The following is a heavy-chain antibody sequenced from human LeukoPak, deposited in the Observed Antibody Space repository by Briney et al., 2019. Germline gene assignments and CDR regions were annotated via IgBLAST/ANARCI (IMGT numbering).Heavy chain of an antibody. CDR2: INHSGST. J-gene: IGHJ4*02. CDR3: AGLLGYLLY. V-gene: IGHV4-34*01. Sequence: SETLSLTCAVYGGSFSGYYWSWIRQPSGKGLEWIGEINHSGSTNYNPSLKSRVTISVDTSKNQFSLKLSSVTAADTAVYYCAGLLGYLLYWGQGTLVTVSS. CDR1: GGSFSGYY. D-gene: IGHD2-15*01.